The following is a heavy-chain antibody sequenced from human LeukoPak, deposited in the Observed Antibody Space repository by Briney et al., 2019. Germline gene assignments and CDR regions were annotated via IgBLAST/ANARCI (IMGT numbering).Heavy chain of an antibody. CDR2: ISDTATWI. CDR1: GFIFSDFY. Sequence: PGGSLRLSCAASGFIFSDFYMGWIRQAPGRGLEWISYISDTATWIRYADSVKGRFTISRDNAKNSLFLQMNSLRPEDTALYYCAKDFSSGYYYFDYWGQGTLVTVSS. J-gene: IGHJ4*02. V-gene: IGHV3-11*01. D-gene: IGHD3-22*01. CDR3: AKDFSSGYYYFDY.